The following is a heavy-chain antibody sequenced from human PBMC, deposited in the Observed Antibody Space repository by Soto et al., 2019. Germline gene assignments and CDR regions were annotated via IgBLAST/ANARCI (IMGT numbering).Heavy chain of an antibody. CDR3: ARVVPGAEAWFGP. D-gene: IGHD2-2*01. CDR2: ISLYSDGT. Sequence: GASVKLCCKTSGYTFSSYCITWVRQAPGQPLEWLGWISLYSDGTNYAQKFQGRVSMTTDTSTTTAYMELRSLRSDDTAVYYCARVVPGAEAWFGPWGQGTPVTGSS. CDR1: GYTFSSYC. V-gene: IGHV1-18*01. J-gene: IGHJ5*02.